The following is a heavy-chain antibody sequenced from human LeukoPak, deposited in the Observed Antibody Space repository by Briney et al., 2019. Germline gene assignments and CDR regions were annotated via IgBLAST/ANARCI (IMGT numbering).Heavy chain of an antibody. CDR1: GFTFGDHA. J-gene: IGHJ6*02. D-gene: IGHD5-24*01. CDR2: IRSKGYGGTT. Sequence: TGGSLRLSCITSGFTFGDHAMSWVRQAPGKGLDWVGFIRSKGYGGTTEYAASVKGRFTISRGDSKSIAYLQMNSLKSEDTAVYYCTRGPTGRWLYYGMDVWGQGTTVIVSS. V-gene: IGHV3-49*04. CDR3: TRGPTGRWLYYGMDV.